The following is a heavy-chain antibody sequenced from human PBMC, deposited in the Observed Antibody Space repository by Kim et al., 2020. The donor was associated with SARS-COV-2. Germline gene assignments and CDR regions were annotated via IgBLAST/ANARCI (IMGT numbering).Heavy chain of an antibody. V-gene: IGHV4-31*03. CDR2: IYYSGST. D-gene: IGHD3-3*01. CDR1: GGSISSGGYY. CDR3: ARFWSGAYYFDY. Sequence: SETLSLTCTVSGGSISSGGYYWSWIRQHPGKGLEWIGYIYYSGSTYYNPSLKSRVTISVDTSKNQFSLKLSSVTAADTAVYYCARFWSGAYYFDYWGQGTLVTVSS. J-gene: IGHJ4*02.